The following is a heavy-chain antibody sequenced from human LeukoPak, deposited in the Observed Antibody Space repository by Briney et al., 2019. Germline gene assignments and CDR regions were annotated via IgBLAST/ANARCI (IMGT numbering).Heavy chain of an antibody. CDR3: ARIPWSQTEHFQY. J-gene: IGHJ1*01. V-gene: IGHV3-48*02. D-gene: IGHD3-3*01. CDR2: ISSSSSAI. Sequence: GGSLRLSCAASGFTFSSYSMNWVRQAPGKGLEWVSFISSSSSAIYYADSVEGRFTISRDNAKNSLYLQMNSLRDEDTAVYYCARIPWSQTEHFQYWGQGTLVTVFS. CDR1: GFTFSSYS.